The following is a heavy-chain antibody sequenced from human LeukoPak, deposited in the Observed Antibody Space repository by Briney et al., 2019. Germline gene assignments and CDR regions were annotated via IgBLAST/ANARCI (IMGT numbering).Heavy chain of an antibody. CDR3: ARDYCSGPKCYFDY. V-gene: IGHV3-48*04. CDR1: GFTFSNYS. D-gene: IGHD2-15*01. Sequence: GGSLRLSCAASGFTFSNYSMNWVRQAPGKRLEWVSYITSSSTVYYAGSVKGRFTISRDNAKNSLFLQMNSLRAEDTAVYYCARDYCSGPKCYFDYWGQGAPVTVSS. J-gene: IGHJ4*02. CDR2: ITSSSTV.